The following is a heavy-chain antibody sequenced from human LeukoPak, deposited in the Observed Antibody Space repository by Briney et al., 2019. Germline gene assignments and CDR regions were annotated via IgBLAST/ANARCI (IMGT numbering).Heavy chain of an antibody. V-gene: IGHV5-51*01. J-gene: IGHJ6*02. CDR3: ARQQGYCSGGSCYYYYGMDV. D-gene: IGHD2-15*01. Sequence: GESLKISCKGSGYSFTSYWIGWVRQMPGKGLEWMGIIYPGDSDTRYSPSFQGQVTISADKSISTAYLQWSSLKASDTAMYYCARQQGYCSGGSCYYYYGMDVWGQGTTVTVSS. CDR2: IYPGDSDT. CDR1: GYSFTSYW.